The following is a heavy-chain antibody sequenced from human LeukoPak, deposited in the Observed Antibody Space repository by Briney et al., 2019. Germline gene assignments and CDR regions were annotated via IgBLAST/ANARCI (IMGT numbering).Heavy chain of an antibody. V-gene: IGHV4-39*01. Sequence: SETLSLTCTVSGGSISSSSYYWGWIRQPPGKGLEWIGSIYYSGSTYYNPSLKSRVTISVDTSKNQFSLKLNSVTAADTAVYYCARSSGWHLLLLDYWGQGTLVTVSS. CDR2: IYYSGST. CDR1: GGSISSSSYY. D-gene: IGHD6-25*01. CDR3: ARSSGWHLLLLDY. J-gene: IGHJ4*02.